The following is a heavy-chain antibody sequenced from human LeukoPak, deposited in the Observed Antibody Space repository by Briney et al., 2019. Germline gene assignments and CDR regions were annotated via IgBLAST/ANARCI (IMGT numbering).Heavy chain of an antibody. D-gene: IGHD3-10*01. J-gene: IGHJ4*02. Sequence: SETLSLTCTVSGGSISSYYWSWIRQPPGKGLEWIGYIYYSGSTNYNPSLKSRVTISVDTSKNQFSLKLSSVTAADTAVYYCARAGPYGSGSYPDYWGQGTLVTVSS. CDR1: GGSISSYY. CDR2: IYYSGST. CDR3: ARAGPYGSGSYPDY. V-gene: IGHV4-59*01.